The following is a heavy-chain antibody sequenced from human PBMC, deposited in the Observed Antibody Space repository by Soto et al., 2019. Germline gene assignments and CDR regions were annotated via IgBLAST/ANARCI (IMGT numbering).Heavy chain of an antibody. CDR2: IDSGSDYK. CDR3: AARYTYGYTSDFDY. D-gene: IGHD5-18*01. CDR1: GFTFSSCQ. V-gene: IGHV3-21*01. J-gene: IGHJ4*02. Sequence: GGSLRLSCAASGFTFSSCQMNWVRQTPGRGLEWVSSIDSGSDYKYYSESVRGRFSISRDNTRKSLYLQMDNLRAEDTAVYYCAARYTYGYTSDFDYWGQGILVTVS.